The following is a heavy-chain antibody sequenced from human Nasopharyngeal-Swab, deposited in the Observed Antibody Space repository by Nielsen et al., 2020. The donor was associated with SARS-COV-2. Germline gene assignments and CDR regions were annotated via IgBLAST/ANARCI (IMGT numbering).Heavy chain of an antibody. V-gene: IGHV4-31*03. CDR3: ARAGGVLRYFDWSGAFDI. D-gene: IGHD3-9*01. CDR1: GGSISSGGYY. Sequence: SETLSLTCTVSGGSISSGGYYWSWIRQHPGKGLEWIGYIYYSGSTYYNPSLKSRVTISVDTSKNQFSLKLSSVTAADTAVYYCARAGGVLRYFDWSGAFDIWGQGTMVTVSS. CDR2: IYYSGST. J-gene: IGHJ3*02.